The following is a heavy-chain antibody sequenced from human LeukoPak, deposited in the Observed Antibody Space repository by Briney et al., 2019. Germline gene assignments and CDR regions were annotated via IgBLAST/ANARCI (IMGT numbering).Heavy chain of an antibody. D-gene: IGHD4-11*01. V-gene: IGHV3-33*01. Sequence: PGGSLRLSCAASGFTFSSYGMHWVRQAPGKGLEWVAVIWYDGSNKYYADSVKGRFTISRDNSKNTLYLQMNSLRAEDTAVYYCARGNDHSPLDYWGQGTLVTVSS. CDR1: GFTFSSYG. CDR2: IWYDGSNK. J-gene: IGHJ4*02. CDR3: ARGNDHSPLDY.